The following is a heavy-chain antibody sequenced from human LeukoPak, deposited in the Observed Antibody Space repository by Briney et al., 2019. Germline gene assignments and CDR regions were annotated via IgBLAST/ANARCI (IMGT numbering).Heavy chain of an antibody. D-gene: IGHD2-2*01. Sequence: GGSLRLSCAASGFTFSSYSMNWVRQAPGKGLEWVSAISGSGGSTYYADSVKGRFTISRDNSKNTLYLQMNSLRAEDTAVYYCAKDRALGYCSSTSCYLREVQGPFDPWGQGTLVTVSS. CDR2: ISGSGGST. J-gene: IGHJ5*02. CDR1: GFTFSSYS. V-gene: IGHV3-23*01. CDR3: AKDRALGYCSSTSCYLREVQGPFDP.